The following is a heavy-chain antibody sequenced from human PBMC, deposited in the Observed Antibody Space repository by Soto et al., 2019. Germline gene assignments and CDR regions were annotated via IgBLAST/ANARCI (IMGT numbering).Heavy chain of an antibody. V-gene: IGHV3-23*01. CDR1: GFTFSRYD. Sequence: EVQLLESGGGLVQPGGSLRLSCAASGFTFSRYDMSWVRQAPGKGLEWVSAISGSGNSTYYADSVKGRFTISRDNSKKTLYLQMNSLRAADKAVYYCAKDPTGFFNYYLWETYPDAFDVWGQGTMVTVSS. CDR3: AKDPTGFFNYYLWETYPDAFDV. J-gene: IGHJ3*01. D-gene: IGHD3-16*01. CDR2: ISGSGNST.